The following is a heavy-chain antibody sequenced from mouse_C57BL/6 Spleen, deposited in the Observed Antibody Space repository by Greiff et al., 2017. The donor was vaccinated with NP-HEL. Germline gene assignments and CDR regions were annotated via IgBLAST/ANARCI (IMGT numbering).Heavy chain of an antibody. CDR2: IYPGDGDT. J-gene: IGHJ2*01. D-gene: IGHD4-1*01. Sequence: VQLQQSGPELVKPGASVKISCKASGYAFSSSWMNWVKQRPGKGLEWIGRIYPGDGDTNYNGKFKGKATLTADKSSSTAYMQLSSLTSEDSAVYFCARFVTGTRYYFDYWGQGTTLTVSS. CDR1: GYAFSSSW. CDR3: ARFVTGTRYYFDY. V-gene: IGHV1-82*01.